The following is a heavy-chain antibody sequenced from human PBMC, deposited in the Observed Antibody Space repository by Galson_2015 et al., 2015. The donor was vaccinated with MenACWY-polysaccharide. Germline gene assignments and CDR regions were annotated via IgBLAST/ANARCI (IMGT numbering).Heavy chain of an antibody. V-gene: IGHV3-7*01. CDR2: IKQDGSEK. J-gene: IGHJ4*02. CDR3: ARDPNTAGAHGSLDY. Sequence: SLRLSCAASGFTFSTYWMSWVRQDPGKGLEWVANIKQDGSEKNYVDSVKGRFTISRDNAKNSLYLQMNSLRAEDTAVYYCARDPNTAGAHGSLDYWGQGTLVTVSS. CDR1: GFTFSTYW. D-gene: IGHD5-18*01.